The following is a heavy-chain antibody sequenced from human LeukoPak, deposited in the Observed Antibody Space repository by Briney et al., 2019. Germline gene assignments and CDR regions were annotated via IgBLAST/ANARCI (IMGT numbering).Heavy chain of an antibody. CDR2: IYTSGST. Sequence: SETLSLTCTVSGGSISSYYWSWIRQPAGKGLEWIGRIYTSGSTNYNPSLKSRVTMSVDTSKNQFSLKLSSVTAADTAVYYCARHRVGSGDTYYDFWSGYSGFDPWGQGTLVTVSS. D-gene: IGHD3-3*01. V-gene: IGHV4-4*07. CDR1: GGSISSYY. J-gene: IGHJ5*02. CDR3: ARHRVGSGDTYYDFWSGYSGFDP.